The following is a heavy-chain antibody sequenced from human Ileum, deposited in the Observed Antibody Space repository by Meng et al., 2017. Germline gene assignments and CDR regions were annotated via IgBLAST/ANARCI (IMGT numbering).Heavy chain of an antibody. J-gene: IGHJ4*02. CDR2: ISQESGRT. Sequence: VQWQRPGPGLVKPSGTLSLTGAVSGDSISSRDWWSWVRQPPGKGLEWIGEISQESGRTNYNPSLKSRVTISLDKSKNQFSLNLNSVTAADTAVYYCVRNEGYSLGDWGQGTLVTVSS. CDR3: VRNEGYSLGD. D-gene: IGHD2-21*01. CDR1: GDSISSRDW. V-gene: IGHV4-4*02.